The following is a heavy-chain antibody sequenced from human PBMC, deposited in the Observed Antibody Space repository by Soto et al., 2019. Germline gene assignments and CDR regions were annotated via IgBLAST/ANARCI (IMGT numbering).Heavy chain of an antibody. J-gene: IGHJ4*02. D-gene: IGHD3-3*01. CDR1: GGSISSSSYY. Sequence: LSLTCTVSGGSISSSSYYWGWIRQPPGKGLEWIGSIYYSGSTYYNPSLKSRVTISVDTSKNQFSLKLSSVTAADTAVYYCARRKVTIFGGTTDYWGQATLVTSPQ. CDR3: ARRKVTIFGGTTDY. V-gene: IGHV4-39*01. CDR2: IYYSGST.